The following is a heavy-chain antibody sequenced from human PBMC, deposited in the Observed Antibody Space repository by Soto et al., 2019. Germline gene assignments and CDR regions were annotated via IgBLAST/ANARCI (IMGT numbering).Heavy chain of an antibody. CDR3: TTDPPHGLVDY. Sequence: EVQLVESGGGLVKPGGSLRLSCAASGFTFSNAWMNWVGKAPGKGLEWVGRIKSKTDGGTTDYAAPVKGRFTISRDDSKNTLYLQMNSLKTEDTAVYYCTTDPPHGLVDYWGQGTLVTVSS. CDR2: IKSKTDGGTT. J-gene: IGHJ4*02. V-gene: IGHV3-15*07. CDR1: GFTFSNAW.